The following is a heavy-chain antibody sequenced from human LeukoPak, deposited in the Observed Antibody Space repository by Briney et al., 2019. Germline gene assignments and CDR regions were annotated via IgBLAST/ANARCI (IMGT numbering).Heavy chain of an antibody. CDR3: ATNYTAVSAFDS. CDR2: IYASGNT. CDR1: GASINNYC. Sequence: SETLSLICTVSGASINNYCWNWIRQPAGKGLEWIGHIYASGNTKYNPSLKTRVTMSVDTSKNQFSLTPYSMTAADTAVYYCATNYTAVSAFDSWGHGTRVTVSS. J-gene: IGHJ4*01. V-gene: IGHV4-4*07. D-gene: IGHD6-19*01.